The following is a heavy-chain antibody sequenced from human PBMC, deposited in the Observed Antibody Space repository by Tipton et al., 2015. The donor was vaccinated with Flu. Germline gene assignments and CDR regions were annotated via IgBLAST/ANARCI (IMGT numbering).Heavy chain of an antibody. J-gene: IGHJ4*02. CDR2: ISHSGRT. CDR1: DYSISSGYY. V-gene: IGHV4-38-2*02. Sequence: TLPLTCTVSDYSISSGYYWGWIRQPPGKGLEWIGCISHSGRTYYNPSLKSRVTISVDTAKNQFSQRLSSVTAADTAAYYCARGLYERRYFDYWGQGTLVTVSS. CDR3: ARGLYERRYFDY. D-gene: IGHD2/OR15-2a*01.